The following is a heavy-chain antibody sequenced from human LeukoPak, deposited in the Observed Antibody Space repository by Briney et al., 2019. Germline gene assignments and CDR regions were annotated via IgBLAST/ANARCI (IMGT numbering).Heavy chain of an antibody. CDR2: ISSSGSGGNT. D-gene: IGHD3-22*01. V-gene: IGHV3-23*01. CDR1: GVTLSSYA. J-gene: IGHJ4*02. Sequence: GGSLRLSCAASGVTLSSYAMSWARQAPGKGLEWVSGISSSGSGGNTYYADSVKGRFTISRDNAKNSLYLQMNSLRDEDTAVYYCARGFNTYYYDSSGYSQPVDYWGQGTLVTVSS. CDR3: ARGFNTYYYDSSGYSQPVDY.